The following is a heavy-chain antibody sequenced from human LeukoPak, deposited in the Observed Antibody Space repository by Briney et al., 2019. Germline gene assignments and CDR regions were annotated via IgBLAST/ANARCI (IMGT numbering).Heavy chain of an antibody. Sequence: PSETLSLTCTVSGGSISSSDYYWGWIRQPPGRGLEWIGSIYYSGSTYDNPSLKGRVTMSVDTSKNQFSLRLRSVTAADTAVYYCARARDGYNYFEYWGQGTLVTVSS. CDR3: ARARDGYNYFEY. CDR1: GGSISSSDYY. J-gene: IGHJ4*02. V-gene: IGHV4-39*01. CDR2: IYYSGST. D-gene: IGHD5-24*01.